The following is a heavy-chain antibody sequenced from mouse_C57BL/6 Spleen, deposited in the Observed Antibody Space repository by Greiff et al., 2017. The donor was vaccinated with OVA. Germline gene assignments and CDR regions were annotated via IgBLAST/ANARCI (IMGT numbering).Heavy chain of an antibody. CDR2: IDPANGNT. D-gene: IGHD4-1*01. Sequence: EVQLQESVAELVRPGASVKLSCTASGFNIKNTYMHWVKQRSEQGLEWIGRIDPANGNTKYAPKFQGKATITADTSPNTAYLQLSSLTSEDTAIYYGARDWLTGTYWCFDVWGTGTTVTVSS. J-gene: IGHJ1*03. CDR1: GFNIKNTY. V-gene: IGHV14-3*01. CDR3: ARDWLTGTYWCFDV.